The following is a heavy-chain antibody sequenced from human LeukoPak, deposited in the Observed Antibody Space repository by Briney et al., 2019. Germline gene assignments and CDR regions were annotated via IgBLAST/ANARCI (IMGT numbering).Heavy chain of an antibody. Sequence: GGSLRLSCAASGFTFSSYAMSWVRQAPGKGLEWVAFIRYDGSNKYYADSVKGRFTISRDNSKNTLYLQMNSLRAEDTAVYYCARQGSGWYSGNYFDYWGQGTLVTVSS. CDR2: IRYDGSNK. J-gene: IGHJ4*02. D-gene: IGHD6-19*01. V-gene: IGHV3-33*08. CDR1: GFTFSSYA. CDR3: ARQGSGWYSGNYFDY.